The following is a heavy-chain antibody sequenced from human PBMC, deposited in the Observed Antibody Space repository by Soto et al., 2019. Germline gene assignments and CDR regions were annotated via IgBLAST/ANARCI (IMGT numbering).Heavy chain of an antibody. V-gene: IGHV3-23*01. CDR2: ISGSGGIT. CDR1: GFTFSSYA. J-gene: IGHJ4*02. Sequence: PVWSLRLSCAASGFTFSSYAMSWVRQAPGKGLEWVSAISGSGGITYYADSVKGRFTISRDNSKNTLYLQMKSLRAEDTAVYDCAKDTDPDIYWAQGTLVTVSS. CDR3: AKDTDPDIY. D-gene: IGHD4-4*01.